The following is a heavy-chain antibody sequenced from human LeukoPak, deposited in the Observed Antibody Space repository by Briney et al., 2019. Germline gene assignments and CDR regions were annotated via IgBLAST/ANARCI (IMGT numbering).Heavy chain of an antibody. Sequence: SENLSLTCAVSGYSISSGYYWGWIRQPPGKELEWIGSIYHSGSTSYNPSLKSRVTISVGTSKNQFSLKLRSVTAADTAVYYCARGRGGQWLANFDYWGQGTLVTVSS. CDR1: GYSISSGYY. J-gene: IGHJ4*02. D-gene: IGHD6-19*01. V-gene: IGHV4-38-2*01. CDR2: IYHSGST. CDR3: ARGRGGQWLANFDY.